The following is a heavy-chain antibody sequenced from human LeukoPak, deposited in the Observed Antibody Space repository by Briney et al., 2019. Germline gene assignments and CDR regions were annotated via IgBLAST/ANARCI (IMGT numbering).Heavy chain of an antibody. CDR1: GGSFSGYY. Sequence: PSETLSLTCAVYGGSFSGYYWSWIRQPPGKGLEWIGEIKHSGSTNYNPSLKSRVTISVDTSKKQFSLKLSSVTAADTAVYYCAGGVGAAAGLPPFDYWGQGTLVTVSS. D-gene: IGHD6-13*01. CDR2: IKHSGST. V-gene: IGHV4-34*01. J-gene: IGHJ4*02. CDR3: AGGVGAAAGLPPFDY.